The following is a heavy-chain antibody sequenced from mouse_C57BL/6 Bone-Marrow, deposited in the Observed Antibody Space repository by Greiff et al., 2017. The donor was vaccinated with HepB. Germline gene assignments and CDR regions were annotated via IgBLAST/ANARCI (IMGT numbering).Heavy chain of an antibody. J-gene: IGHJ1*03. V-gene: IGHV2-9-1*01. CDR3: ASHSINWYFDV. Sequence: VQVVESGPGLVAPSQRLSITCTVSGFSLTRYAISWVRQPPGKGLEWLGVIWTGGGTNYTSALKSRLSISKDKSKSQVFLKMNSLQTDDTARYYCASHSINWYFDVWGTGTTVTVSS. D-gene: IGHD2-10*02. CDR1: GFSLTRYA. CDR2: IWTGGGT.